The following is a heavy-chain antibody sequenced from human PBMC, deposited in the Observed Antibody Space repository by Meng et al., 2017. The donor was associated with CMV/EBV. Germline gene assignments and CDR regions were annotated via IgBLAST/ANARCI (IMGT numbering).Heavy chain of an antibody. CDR3: ARDKDDFWSGYYI. J-gene: IGHJ4*02. Sequence: GESLKISCAASGFTFSSYWMHWVRQAPGKGLVWVSRINSDGSSTSYADSVKGRFTISRDNAKNTLYPQMNSLRAEDTAVYYCARDKDDFWSGYYIWGQGTLVTVSS. D-gene: IGHD3-3*01. V-gene: IGHV3-74*01. CDR1: GFTFSSYW. CDR2: INSDGSST.